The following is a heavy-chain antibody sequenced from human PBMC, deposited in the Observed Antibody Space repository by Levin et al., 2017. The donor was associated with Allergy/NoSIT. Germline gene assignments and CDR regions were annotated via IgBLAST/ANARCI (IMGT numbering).Heavy chain of an antibody. J-gene: IGHJ6*02. CDR1: GFTFSGSA. V-gene: IGHV3-73*01. Sequence: LSLTCAASGFTFSGSALHWVRQASGKGLEWVGRIRSKADTYATAYAASVKGRFTISRDDSKNTAYLQMSSLKTEDTAVYYCTRHDPDHMGGSYDYGMDVWGQGTTVTVSS. CDR2: IRSKADTYAT. D-gene: IGHD2-15*01. CDR3: TRHDPDHMGGSYDYGMDV.